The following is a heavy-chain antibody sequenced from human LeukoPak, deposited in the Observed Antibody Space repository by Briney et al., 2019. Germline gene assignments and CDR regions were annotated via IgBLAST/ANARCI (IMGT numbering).Heavy chain of an antibody. CDR3: ARRFQYGPVDY. CDR2: IYHSGST. CDR1: GYSISSGYY. V-gene: IGHV4-38-2*02. D-gene: IGHD3-3*01. J-gene: IGHJ4*02. Sequence: ASETLSLTCTVSGYSISSGYYWGWIRQPPGQGLEWIGSIYHSGSTYYNPSLKSRVTKSLDTSKNQFYLKLTSVTAADTAVYYCARRFQYGPVDYWGQGTLVTVSS.